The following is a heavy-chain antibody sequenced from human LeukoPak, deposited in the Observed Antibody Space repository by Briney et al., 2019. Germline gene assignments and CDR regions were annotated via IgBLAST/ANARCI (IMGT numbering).Heavy chain of an antibody. V-gene: IGHV3-43*02. J-gene: IGHJ6*02. CDR3: AKDTPLFYHYYGIDV. CDR2: ISGHGTIT. CDR1: GLNLDAYA. Sequence: GGSLRLSCAASGLNLDAYAMHWVRQAPGKGLEWVSLISGHGTITYYADSVKGRFTISRDNSKNSLFLEMNSLRSEDTALYYCAKDTPLFYHYYGIDVWGQGTTVTVSS.